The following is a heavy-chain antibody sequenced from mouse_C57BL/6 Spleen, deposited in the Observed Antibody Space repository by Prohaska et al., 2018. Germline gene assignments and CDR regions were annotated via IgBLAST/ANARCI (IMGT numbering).Heavy chain of an antibody. D-gene: IGHD1-1*01. CDR2: INPNNGCT. Sequence: HGKSLEWIGDINPNNGCTSYNQKFKGKATLTVDKSSSTAYMELRSLTSEDSAVYYCARSGDYYGSSFWYFDVWGTGTTVTVSS. CDR3: ARSGDYYGSSFWYFDV. V-gene: IGHV1-26*01. J-gene: IGHJ1*03.